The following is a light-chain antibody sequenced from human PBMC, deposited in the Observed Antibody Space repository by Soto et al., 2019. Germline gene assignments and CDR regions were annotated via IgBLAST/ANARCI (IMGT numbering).Light chain of an antibody. Sequence: DIQMTQSPSTLSASVGDRVTITCRASQSISSWLAWYQQKPGKAPKLLIYDASSLESGVPSRFSGSGSGTEFNRTIRSLQPDDFATYYCQQYNSYSPTFDQGTKVEIK. CDR3: QQYNSYSPT. V-gene: IGKV1-5*01. J-gene: IGKJ1*01. CDR2: DAS. CDR1: QSISSW.